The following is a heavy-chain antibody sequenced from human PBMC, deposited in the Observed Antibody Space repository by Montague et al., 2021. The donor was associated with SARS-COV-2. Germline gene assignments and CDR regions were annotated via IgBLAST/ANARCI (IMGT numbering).Heavy chain of an antibody. D-gene: IGHD6-6*01. Sequence: SLRLSCAASGFTFGGYDMNWVRQAPGKGLEWVSAIGIGGDTYYLGSVKGRFIISRENAKNSLYLQMNSLRVGDTAVYYCARGGEWSSSSLPDYWDQGTLVTVSS. J-gene: IGHJ4*02. V-gene: IGHV3-13*04. CDR1: GFTFGGYD. CDR2: IGIGGDT. CDR3: ARGGEWSSSSLPDY.